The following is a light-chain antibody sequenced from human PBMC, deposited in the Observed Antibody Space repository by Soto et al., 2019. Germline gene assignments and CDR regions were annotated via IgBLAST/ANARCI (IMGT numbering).Light chain of an antibody. J-gene: IGLJ1*01. CDR1: NIGSKN. Sequence: SYELTQPLSVSVALGQTARITCGGNNIGSKNVHWYQQKPGQAPVVVIYRDNNRPSGIPERFSGSNSGNTATLTISRAQAGDEADYYCQVWDSNTAYVFGTGTKVTVL. CDR3: QVWDSNTAYV. V-gene: IGLV3-9*01. CDR2: RDN.